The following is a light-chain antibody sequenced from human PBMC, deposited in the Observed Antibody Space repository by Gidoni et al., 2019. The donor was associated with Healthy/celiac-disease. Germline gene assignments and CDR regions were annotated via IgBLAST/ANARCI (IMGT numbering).Light chain of an antibody. V-gene: IGKV3-15*01. Sequence: SCRASQSVSSNLAWYQQKPGQAPRLLIYGASTRATGIPARFSGSGSGTEFTLTISSLQSEDFAVYYCQQYNNWRTFGQXTKVEIK. CDR1: QSVSSN. J-gene: IGKJ1*01. CDR2: GAS. CDR3: QQYNNWRT.